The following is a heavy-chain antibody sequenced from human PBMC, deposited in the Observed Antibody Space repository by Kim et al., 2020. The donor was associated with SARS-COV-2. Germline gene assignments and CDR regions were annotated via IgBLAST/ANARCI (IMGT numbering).Heavy chain of an antibody. CDR1: GFTFSSYA. Sequence: GGSLRLSCAASGFTFSSYAMHWVRQAPGKGLEWVAVISYDGSNKYYADYVKGRFIISRDNSKNTLYLQMNSLRAEDTAVYYCARARGGSYYYGMDVWGQGTTVTVSS. J-gene: IGHJ6*02. CDR2: ISYDGSNK. CDR3: ARARGGSYYYGMDV. D-gene: IGHD1-26*01. V-gene: IGHV3-30-3*01.